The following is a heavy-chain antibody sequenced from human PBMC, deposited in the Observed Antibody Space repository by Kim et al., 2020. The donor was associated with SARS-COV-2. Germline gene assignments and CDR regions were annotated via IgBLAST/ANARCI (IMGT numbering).Heavy chain of an antibody. J-gene: IGHJ3*02. D-gene: IGHD2-15*01. V-gene: IGHV3-15*01. CDR3: TTRRYCSGGSCPQDAFDI. Sequence: KGRFTISRDDSKNTLYLQMNSLKTEDTAVYYCTTRRYCSGGSCPQDAFDIWGQGTMVTVSS.